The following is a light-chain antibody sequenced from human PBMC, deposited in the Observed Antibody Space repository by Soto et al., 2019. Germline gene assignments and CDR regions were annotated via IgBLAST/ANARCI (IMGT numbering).Light chain of an antibody. V-gene: IGLV2-14*01. Sequence: QSALTQPASVSGSPGQSITISCTGTRSDVGGYEFVSWYQQHPGKAPKLIIYEVSNRPSGVSNRFSGSKSDNTASLTVSGLQAEDEADYYCCSYVSSSTDVFGTGTKLTVL. CDR3: CSYVSSSTDV. CDR1: RSDVGGYEF. CDR2: EVS. J-gene: IGLJ1*01.